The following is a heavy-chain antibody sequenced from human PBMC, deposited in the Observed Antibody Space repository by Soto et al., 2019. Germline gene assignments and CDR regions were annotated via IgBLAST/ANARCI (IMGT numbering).Heavy chain of an antibody. CDR1: GFTFSSYA. V-gene: IGHV3-23*01. CDR2: ISGSGGST. J-gene: IGHJ3*02. CDR3: AKVEDIVVVVAANAFDI. D-gene: IGHD2-15*01. Sequence: EVQLLESGGGLVQPGGSLRLSCAASGFTFSSYAMSWVRQAPGKGLEWVSAISGSGGSTYYADSVKGRFTISRDNSKNRLYLQMNSLRAEDTAVYYCAKVEDIVVVVAANAFDIWGQGTMVTVSS.